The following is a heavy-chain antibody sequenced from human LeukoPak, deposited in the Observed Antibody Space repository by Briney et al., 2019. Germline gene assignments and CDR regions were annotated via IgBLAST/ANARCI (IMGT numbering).Heavy chain of an antibody. J-gene: IGHJ4*02. CDR1: GYTFTSYY. CDR2: INPSGGST. Sequence: ASVTVSCKASGYTFTSYYMHWVRQAPGQGLEWMGIINPSGGSTSYAQKFQGRVTMTRDTSTSTVYMELSSLRSEDTAVYYCAREQWGYGGNSDWMYPEAQPPEYYFDYWGQGTLVTVSS. CDR3: AREQWGYGGNSDWMYPEAQPPEYYFDY. V-gene: IGHV1-46*01. D-gene: IGHD4-23*01.